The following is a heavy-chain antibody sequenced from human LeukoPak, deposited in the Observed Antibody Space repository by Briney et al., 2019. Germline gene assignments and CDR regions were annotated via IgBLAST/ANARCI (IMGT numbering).Heavy chain of an antibody. Sequence: SVKVSCKASGGTFSSYAISWVRQAPGQGLEWMGGIIPIFGTANYAQKFQGRVTITADESTSTAYMELSSLRSEDTAVYYCARGQPQMAGIAAATGSMDVWGKGTTVTVSS. CDR3: ARGQPQMAGIAAATGSMDV. CDR1: GGTFSSYA. CDR2: IIPIFGTA. D-gene: IGHD6-13*01. V-gene: IGHV1-69*01. J-gene: IGHJ6*03.